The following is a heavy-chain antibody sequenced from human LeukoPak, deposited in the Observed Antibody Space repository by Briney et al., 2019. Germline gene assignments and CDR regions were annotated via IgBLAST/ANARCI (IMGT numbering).Heavy chain of an antibody. D-gene: IGHD5-18*01. CDR1: GGSISSSRYY. J-gene: IGHJ6*03. Sequence: SQTLSLTCTVSGGSISSSRYYWGWIRQPPGKGLEWIGSIYYSGSTYYNPSLKSRVTISVDTSKNQFSLKLTSVTAADTAVYYCARHSGYSYGYAYYYYYMDVWGKGTTVTVSS. CDR2: IYYSGST. CDR3: ARHSGYSYGYAYYYYYMDV. V-gene: IGHV4-39*01.